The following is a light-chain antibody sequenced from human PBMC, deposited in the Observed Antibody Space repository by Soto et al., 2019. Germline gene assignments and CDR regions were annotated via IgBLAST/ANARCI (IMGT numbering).Light chain of an antibody. Sequence: EIMMTQSPATLSVSPGERATLSCRASQSVSRNLAWYQQKPGQAPRLLIYGASTRATGIPARISGSGSETEFTLTISSLQSEDFAVYYCQQYDEWPPSYTFGQGTKLEIK. J-gene: IGKJ2*01. V-gene: IGKV3-15*01. CDR1: QSVSRN. CDR3: QQYDEWPPSYT. CDR2: GAS.